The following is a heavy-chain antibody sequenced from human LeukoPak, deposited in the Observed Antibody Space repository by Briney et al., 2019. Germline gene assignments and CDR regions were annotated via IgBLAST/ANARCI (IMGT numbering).Heavy chain of an antibody. V-gene: IGHV3-9*01. D-gene: IGHD1-26*01. CDR3: AKDIVVGATRGYFDY. Sequence: GRSLRLSCAASGFTFDDYAMHWVRQAPGKGLEWVSGISWNSGSIGYADSVKGRFTISRDNTKNSPYLQMNSLRAEDTALYYCAKDIVVGATRGYFDYWGQGTLVTVSS. CDR2: ISWNSGSI. CDR1: GFTFDDYA. J-gene: IGHJ4*02.